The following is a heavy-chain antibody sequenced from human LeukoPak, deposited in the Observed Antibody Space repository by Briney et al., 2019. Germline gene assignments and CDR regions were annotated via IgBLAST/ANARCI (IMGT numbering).Heavy chain of an antibody. V-gene: IGHV3-15*01. Sequence: GRSLRLSCAASGFTFSNAWMSWVRQAPGKGLEWVGRIKSKTDGGTTDYAAPVKGRFTISRDDSKNTLYLQMNSLKTEDTAVYYCTTADWNDGLDYWGQGTLVTVSS. J-gene: IGHJ4*02. CDR2: IKSKTDGGTT. CDR1: GFTFSNAW. D-gene: IGHD1-1*01. CDR3: TTADWNDGLDY.